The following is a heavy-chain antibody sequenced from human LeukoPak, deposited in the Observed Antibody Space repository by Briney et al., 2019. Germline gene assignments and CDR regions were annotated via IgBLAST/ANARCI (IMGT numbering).Heavy chain of an antibody. CDR1: GFTFSSYG. J-gene: IGHJ4*02. Sequence: GGSLRLSCAASGFTFSSYGMHWVRQAPGKGLEWVAVIWYDGSNKYYADSVKGRFTISRDNSKNTLYLQMNSPRAEDTAVYYCARDLYNWNDGGYFDYWGQGTLVTVSS. V-gene: IGHV3-33*01. CDR2: IWYDGSNK. D-gene: IGHD1-1*01. CDR3: ARDLYNWNDGGYFDY.